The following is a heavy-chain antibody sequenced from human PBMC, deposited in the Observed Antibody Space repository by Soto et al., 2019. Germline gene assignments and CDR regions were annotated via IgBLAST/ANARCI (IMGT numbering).Heavy chain of an antibody. Sequence: GGSLRLSCAASGFPFSSYAMSWVRQAPGKGLEWVSAISGNGADTSYADSVRGRFTISRDNSKDTLFLQMNSLRAEDTAVYYCARNFNHWGQGTLVTVSS. CDR3: ARNFNH. J-gene: IGHJ5*02. CDR2: ISGNGADT. V-gene: IGHV3-23*01. CDR1: GFPFSSYA.